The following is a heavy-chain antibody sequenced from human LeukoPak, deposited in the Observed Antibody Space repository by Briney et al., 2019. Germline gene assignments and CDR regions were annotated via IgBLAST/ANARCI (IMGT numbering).Heavy chain of an antibody. Sequence: SETLSLTCTVSGDSISNSRYYWGWIRQPPGKGLDWIASIYYGGSTFYNPSLKSRVTISVDTSKNQFSLTLSSVTAADTAVYYCARGGVPRAFDIWGQGTMVTVSS. D-gene: IGHD1-26*01. CDR1: GDSISNSRYY. J-gene: IGHJ3*02. CDR2: IYYGGST. CDR3: ARGGVPRAFDI. V-gene: IGHV4-39*01.